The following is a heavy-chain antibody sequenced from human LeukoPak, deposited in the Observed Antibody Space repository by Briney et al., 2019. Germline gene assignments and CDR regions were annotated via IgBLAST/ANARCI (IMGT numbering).Heavy chain of an antibody. CDR1: GGSFSDYN. D-gene: IGHD1-1*01. Sequence: SETLSLTCDVYGGSFSDYNWSWIRQPPGKGLEWIGEINHSGGTNYNPSLESRVTISVDTSKDQFSLKLSSVTAADTAVYYCARELRDHRGGFDVWGQGTMVTVSS. CDR3: ARELRDHRGGFDV. CDR2: INHSGGT. V-gene: IGHV4-34*01. J-gene: IGHJ3*01.